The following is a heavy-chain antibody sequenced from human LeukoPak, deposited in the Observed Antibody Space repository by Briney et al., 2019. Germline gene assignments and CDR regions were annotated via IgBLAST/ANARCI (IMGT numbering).Heavy chain of an antibody. CDR2: IRYDGINK. Sequence: GGSLRLSCAASGFTFSSYGMHWVRQAPGKGLEWVAFIRYDGINKYYADSVKGRFTISRDNSKDTLYLQMSSLRAEDTAVYYCAKEGSSGWSLDYWGKGTLVTVSS. J-gene: IGHJ4*02. CDR3: AKEGSSGWSLDY. D-gene: IGHD6-19*01. V-gene: IGHV3-30*02. CDR1: GFTFSSYG.